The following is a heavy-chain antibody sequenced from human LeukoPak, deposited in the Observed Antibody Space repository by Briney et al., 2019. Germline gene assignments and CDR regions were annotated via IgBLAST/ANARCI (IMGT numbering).Heavy chain of an antibody. CDR2: ISWNSGSI. D-gene: IGHD4-17*01. CDR3: AKDMLTVATYAFDI. CDR1: GFTFDDYA. Sequence: SGGSLRLSCAASGFTFDDYAMHWVRQAPGKGLEWVSGISWNSGSIGYADSVKGRFTISRDNAKNSLYLQMNSLRAEDTALYYCAKDMLTVATYAFDIWGQGTMVTVSS. J-gene: IGHJ3*02. V-gene: IGHV3-9*01.